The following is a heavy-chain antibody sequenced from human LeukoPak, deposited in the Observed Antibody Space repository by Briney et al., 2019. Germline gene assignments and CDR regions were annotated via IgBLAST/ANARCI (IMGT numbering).Heavy chain of an antibody. D-gene: IGHD3-3*01. Sequence: SETLSLTCTVSGASISNYYWSWIRQPPGKGLEWIGYIYYSGSTNYNPSLKSRVTMSVDTSKNQFSLKLSSVTAADTAVYYCARQLRFLEWLSDYYYYGMDVWGQGTTVTVSS. J-gene: IGHJ6*02. CDR2: IYYSGST. CDR3: ARQLRFLEWLSDYYYYGMDV. V-gene: IGHV4-59*12. CDR1: GASISNYY.